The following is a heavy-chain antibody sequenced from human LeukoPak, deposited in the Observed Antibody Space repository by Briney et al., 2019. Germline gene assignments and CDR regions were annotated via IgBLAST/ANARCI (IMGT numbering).Heavy chain of an antibody. CDR1: GFTFSSYA. CDR3: ARASWNDAFDI. J-gene: IGHJ3*02. CDR2: IKQDGSEK. D-gene: IGHD1-1*01. Sequence: GGSLRLSCAASGFTFSSYAMSWVRQAPGKGLEWVANIKQDGSEKYYVDSVKGRFTISRDNAKNSLYLQMNSLRAEDTAVYYCARASWNDAFDIWGQGTMVTVSS. V-gene: IGHV3-7*01.